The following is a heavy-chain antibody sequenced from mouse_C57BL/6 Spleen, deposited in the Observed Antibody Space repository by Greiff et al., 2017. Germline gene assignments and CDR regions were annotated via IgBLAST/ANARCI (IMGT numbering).Heavy chain of an antibody. Sequence: EVQLQQSGPELVKPGASVKISCKASGYSFTGYYMNWVKQSPEKSLEWIGEINPSTGGTTYNQKFKAKATLTVDKSSSTAYMQLKSLTSEDSAVYYCARSIYYDYDDYFDYWGQGTTLTVSS. CDR1: GYSFTGYY. J-gene: IGHJ2*01. V-gene: IGHV1-42*01. CDR3: ARSIYYDYDDYFDY. CDR2: INPSTGGT. D-gene: IGHD2-4*01.